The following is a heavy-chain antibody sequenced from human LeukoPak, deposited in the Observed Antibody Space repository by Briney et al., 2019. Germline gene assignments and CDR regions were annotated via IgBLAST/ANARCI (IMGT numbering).Heavy chain of an antibody. CDR3: TTDFSVRYDNWFDP. J-gene: IGHJ5*02. CDR2: IKSKTDGGTT. V-gene: IGHV3-15*01. Sequence: GGSLRLSCAASGFTFSNAWMSWVRQAPGKGLEWVGRIKSKTDGGTTDYAAPVKGRFTISRDDSKNTLYLQMNSLKTEDTAVYYCTTDFSVRYDNWFDPWGQGTLVTVSS. D-gene: IGHD4-17*01. CDR1: GFTFSNAW.